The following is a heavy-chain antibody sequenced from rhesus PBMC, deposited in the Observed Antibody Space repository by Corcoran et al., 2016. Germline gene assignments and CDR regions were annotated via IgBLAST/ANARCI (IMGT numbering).Heavy chain of an antibody. CDR3: ARARGGNDLVY. J-gene: IGHJ4*01. V-gene: IGHV4-106*01. CDR2: IYGSGGST. Sequence: QVQLQESGPGLVKPSETLSLTCAVSGGSISDSYYWSWIRQPPGKGLEWIGYIYGSGGSTYYKPSLKSRVTISTDTSRNQFSLKLSSGTAADPAVYYGARARGGNDLVYWGQGVLVTVSS. CDR1: GGSISDSYY. D-gene: IGHD1-14*01.